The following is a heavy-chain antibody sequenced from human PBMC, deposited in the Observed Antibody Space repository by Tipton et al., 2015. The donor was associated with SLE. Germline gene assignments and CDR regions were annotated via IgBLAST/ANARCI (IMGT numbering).Heavy chain of an antibody. J-gene: IGHJ4*02. CDR2: INHSGST. V-gene: IGHV4-34*01. CDR3: ARANLQWLVQDY. D-gene: IGHD6-19*01. Sequence: GSLRLSCAVYGGSFSGYYWSWIRQPPGKGLEWIGEINHSGSTNYNPSLKSRVTISVDTSKNQFSLKLSSVTAADTAVYYCARANLQWLVQDYWGQGTLVTVSS. CDR1: GGSFSGYY.